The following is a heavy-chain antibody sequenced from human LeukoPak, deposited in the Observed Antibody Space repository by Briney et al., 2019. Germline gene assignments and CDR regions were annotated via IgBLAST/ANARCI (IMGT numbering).Heavy chain of an antibody. V-gene: IGHV4-59*01. Sequence: SETLSLTCTVSGGSISSYYWSWIRQPPGKGLEWMGYIYYSGSTNYNPSLKSRVTISVDTSKNQLSRKLSSVTAADTAVYYCAATYYYDSSGYKGWFDLWGQGTLVTVSS. J-gene: IGHJ5*02. D-gene: IGHD3-22*01. CDR1: GGSISSYY. CDR3: AATYYYDSSGYKGWFDL. CDR2: IYYSGST.